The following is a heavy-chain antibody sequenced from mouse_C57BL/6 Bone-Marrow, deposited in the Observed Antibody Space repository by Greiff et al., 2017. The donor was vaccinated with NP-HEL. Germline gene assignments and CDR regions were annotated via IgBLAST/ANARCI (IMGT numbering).Heavy chain of an antibody. CDR2: IDPSDSYP. CDR3: ARGYWYFDV. Sequence: QVQLQQPGAELVKPGASVKLSCKASGYTFTSYWMQWVKQRPGQGLEWIGEIDPSDSYPNSNQKFKGKATLTVDTSSSTAYMQLSSLTSEDSAVYYCARGYWYFDVWGTGTTVTVSS. J-gene: IGHJ1*03. V-gene: IGHV1-50*01. CDR1: GYTFTSYW.